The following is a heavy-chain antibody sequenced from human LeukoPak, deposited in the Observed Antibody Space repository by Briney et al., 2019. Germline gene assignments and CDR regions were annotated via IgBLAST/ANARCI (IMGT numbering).Heavy chain of an antibody. J-gene: IGHJ5*02. Sequence: GGSLRLSCTTSGFTFGDYAMTWVRQAPGKGLEWVGFIRTKPYGDTTEYAASVKDRFIISRDDSKSVAYLQMNSLTIEDTAVYYCDRGRDSSPWGQGTLVIVSS. D-gene: IGHD3-22*01. CDR3: DRGRDSSP. V-gene: IGHV3-49*04. CDR2: IRTKPYGDTT. CDR1: GFTFGDYA.